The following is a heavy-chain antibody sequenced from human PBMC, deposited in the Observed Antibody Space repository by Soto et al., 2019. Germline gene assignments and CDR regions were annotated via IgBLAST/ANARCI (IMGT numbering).Heavy chain of an antibody. CDR2: TYYRSKWYN. V-gene: IGHV6-1*01. Sequence: QSQTLSLTCAISGDSVSSNSAAWNWIRQSPSRGLEWLGRTYYRSKWYNDYAVSVKSRITINPDTSKNQFSLQLNSVTPEDTAVYYCARTVGYCSSTSCFYGSFDYWGQGTLVTVSS. J-gene: IGHJ4*02. CDR1: GDSVSSNSAA. D-gene: IGHD2-2*01. CDR3: ARTVGYCSSTSCFYGSFDY.